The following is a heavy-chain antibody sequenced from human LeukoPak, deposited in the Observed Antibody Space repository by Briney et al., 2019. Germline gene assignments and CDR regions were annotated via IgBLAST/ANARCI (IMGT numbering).Heavy chain of an antibody. J-gene: IGHJ3*02. D-gene: IGHD4-17*01. CDR3: ITDTGYFDI. V-gene: IGHV3-15*01. Sequence: GGSLRLSCAASGFTFTNAWMSWVRQAPGKGLVWVGRIKSKTDGGTTDYAAPVKGRFTISRDDSKNTLYLQMNSLKIEDTAVYYCITDTGYFDIWGQGTMVTVSS. CDR1: GFTFTNAW. CDR2: IKSKTDGGTT.